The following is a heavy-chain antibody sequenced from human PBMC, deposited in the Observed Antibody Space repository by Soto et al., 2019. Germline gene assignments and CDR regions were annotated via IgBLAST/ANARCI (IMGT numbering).Heavy chain of an antibody. Sequence: ASVKVSCKASGCTFSSYAITWVRQAPGQGLEWMGGIIPLFSTTNYAQNFHGRVTITADESTSTAYMKLSSLTSEDTAVYYCAPVGRDPPTLWGQGTLVTVSS. V-gene: IGHV1-69*13. CDR2: IIPLFSTT. CDR1: GCTFSSYA. D-gene: IGHD3-10*01. J-gene: IGHJ4*02. CDR3: APVGRDPPTL.